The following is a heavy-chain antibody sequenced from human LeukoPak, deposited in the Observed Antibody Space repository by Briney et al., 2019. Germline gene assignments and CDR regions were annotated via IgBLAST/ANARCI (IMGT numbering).Heavy chain of an antibody. J-gene: IGHJ4*02. CDR3: AKVKEMYSSGSYYFDY. Sequence: GGSLGLSCAASGLTFSNYGMHWVRQAPGKGLEWVAVIPYDGFNPYYADSVKGRFTISRDNSKNTLWLQMNSLRAEDTAVYYCAKVKEMYSSGSYYFDYWGQGTLVTVSS. CDR1: GLTFSNYG. V-gene: IGHV3-30*18. CDR2: IPYDGFNP. D-gene: IGHD6-19*01.